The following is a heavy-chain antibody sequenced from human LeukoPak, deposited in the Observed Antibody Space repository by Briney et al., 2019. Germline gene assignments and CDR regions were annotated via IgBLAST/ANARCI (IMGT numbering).Heavy chain of an antibody. J-gene: IGHJ4*02. D-gene: IGHD3-10*01. Sequence: ASVKVSCKASCYTFTSYGISWVRQAPGQGLEWMGWISAYNGNTSYAQKLQGRVTMTTDTSTSTAYMELRSLRSDDTAVYYCAVTMVRGVLGYFDYWGQGTLVTVSS. CDR3: AVTMVRGVLGYFDY. CDR1: CYTFTSYG. V-gene: IGHV1-18*01. CDR2: ISAYNGNT.